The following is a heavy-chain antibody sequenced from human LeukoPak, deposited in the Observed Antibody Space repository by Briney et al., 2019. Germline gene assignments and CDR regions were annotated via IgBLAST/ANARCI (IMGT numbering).Heavy chain of an antibody. D-gene: IGHD5-24*01. CDR3: ARSFRDGYNFIDY. CDR1: GGSVSSSKYY. Sequence: SETLSLTCTVSGGSVSSSKYYWGWIREPPGRALEWIGNIYYTGSTYCNPSLKSRVTVSVDTSKNQFSLRLSSVTAADTAVYYCARSFRDGYNFIDYWGQGTLVTVSS. V-gene: IGHV4-39*01. J-gene: IGHJ4*02. CDR2: IYYTGST.